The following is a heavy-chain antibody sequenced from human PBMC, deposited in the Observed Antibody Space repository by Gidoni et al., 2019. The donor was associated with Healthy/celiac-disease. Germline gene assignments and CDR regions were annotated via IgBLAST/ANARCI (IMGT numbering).Heavy chain of an antibody. Sequence: QLQLQESGPGLVKPSETLSLTCTVSGRSISSSSYYWGWIRQPPGEGLEWIGGIYYSGRTYYNPSLKSRVTISVDTSKNQFSLKLSSVTAADTAVYYCASEVSSWYYFDYWGQGTLVTVSS. D-gene: IGHD6-13*01. CDR1: GRSISSSSYY. CDR2: IYYSGRT. CDR3: ASEVSSWYYFDY. V-gene: IGHV4-39*01. J-gene: IGHJ4*02.